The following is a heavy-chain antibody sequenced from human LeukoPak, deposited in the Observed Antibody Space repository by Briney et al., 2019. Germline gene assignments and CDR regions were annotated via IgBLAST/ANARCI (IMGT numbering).Heavy chain of an antibody. J-gene: IGHJ6*02. Sequence: ASVKVSCKASGYTFTSNYIHWVRQAPGQGLEWMGGIIPIFGTANYAQKFQGRVTITADESTSTAYMELSSLRSEDTAVYYCARTRVAATTSYYYYGMDVWGQGTTVTVSS. CDR1: GYTFTSNY. CDR2: IIPIFGTA. CDR3: ARTRVAATTSYYYYGMDV. D-gene: IGHD2-15*01. V-gene: IGHV1-69*13.